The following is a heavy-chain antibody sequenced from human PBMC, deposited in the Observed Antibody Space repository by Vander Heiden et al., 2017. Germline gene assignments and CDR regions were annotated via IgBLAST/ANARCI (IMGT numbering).Heavy chain of an antibody. D-gene: IGHD3-16*01. CDR2: INPNSGGT. CDR3: ARGLEMATYYYYYGMDV. J-gene: IGHJ6*02. V-gene: IGHV1-2*02. CDR1: GYTFTGYS. Sequence: QVQLVQSGAEVKKPGASVKVSCKASGYTFTGYSMHWVRQAPGQGLEWMGWINPNSGGTNYAQKFQGRVTMTRDTSISTAYMELSRLRSDDTAVYYCARGLEMATYYYYYGMDVWGQGTTVTVSS.